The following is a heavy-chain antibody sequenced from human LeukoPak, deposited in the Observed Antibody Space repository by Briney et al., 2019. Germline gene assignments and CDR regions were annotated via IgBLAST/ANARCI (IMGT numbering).Heavy chain of an antibody. CDR3: TRLADGSGKFDL. CDR1: GFTFSGSA. CDR2: IWSRPNSYAT. Sequence: GGSLKLSCAASGFTFSGSAMHWVRQASGKELEWIGRIWSRPNSYATAYAASVKGRFIISRDDSINTAYLQMNRLKTEDTALYYCTRLADGSGKFDLWGQGTLVTVSS. V-gene: IGHV3-73*01. J-gene: IGHJ5*02. D-gene: IGHD3-10*01.